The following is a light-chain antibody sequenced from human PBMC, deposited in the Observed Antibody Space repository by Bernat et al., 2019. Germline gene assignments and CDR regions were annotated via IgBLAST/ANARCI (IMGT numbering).Light chain of an antibody. J-gene: IGLJ3*02. Sequence: SYELTQPPSVSVSSGQTARITCSGDALPKQYAYRYQQKPGQAPVLVIYKDSERPSGIPERFSGSSSGTTVTLTISGVQAEDEADYYCQSADSSGPWVFGGGTKLTVL. CDR1: ALPKQY. CDR3: QSADSSGPWV. CDR2: KDS. V-gene: IGLV3-25*03.